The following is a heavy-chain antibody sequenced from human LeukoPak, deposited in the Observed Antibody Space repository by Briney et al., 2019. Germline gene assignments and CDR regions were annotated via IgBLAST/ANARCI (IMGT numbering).Heavy chain of an antibody. D-gene: IGHD2-2*01. CDR3: ATNGYIVVVPAAMESINEDY. V-gene: IGHV3-48*03. CDR1: GFTFSSYE. J-gene: IGHJ4*02. Sequence: QAGGSLRLSCAASGFTFSSYEMNWVRQAPGKGLEWVSYISSSGSTIYYADSVKGRFTISRDNAKNSLYLQMNSLRAEDTAVYYCATNGYIVVVPAAMESINEDYWGQGTLVTVSS. CDR2: ISSSGSTI.